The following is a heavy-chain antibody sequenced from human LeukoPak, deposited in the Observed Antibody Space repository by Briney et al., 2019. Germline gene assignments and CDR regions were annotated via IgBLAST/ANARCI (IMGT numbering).Heavy chain of an antibody. J-gene: IGHJ4*02. D-gene: IGHD1-1*01. CDR1: GGSISSYY. V-gene: IGHV4-4*07. Sequence: SETLSLTCTVSGGSISSYYWSWIRQPAGKGLEWIGRIYTSGSTNYNPSLKSRVTMSVDTSRNQFSLNLSSVTAADTAMYYCTRDSSNWRQYDCWGQGTLVTVSS. CDR3: TRDSSNWRQYDC. CDR2: IYTSGST.